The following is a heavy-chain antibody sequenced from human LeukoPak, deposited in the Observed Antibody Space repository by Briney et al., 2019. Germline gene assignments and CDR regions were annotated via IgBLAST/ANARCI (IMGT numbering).Heavy chain of an antibody. V-gene: IGHV4-39*07. CDR2: IYYSGST. Sequence: PSETLSLTCTVSGGSISSSSYYWGWIRQPPGKGLEWIGSIYYSGSTYYNPSLKSRVTISVDTSKNQFSLKLSSVTAADTAVYYCARDQRLPSEEPPFWGQGTLVTVSS. CDR3: ARDQRLPSEEPPF. D-gene: IGHD5-18*01. J-gene: IGHJ4*02. CDR1: GGSISSSSYY.